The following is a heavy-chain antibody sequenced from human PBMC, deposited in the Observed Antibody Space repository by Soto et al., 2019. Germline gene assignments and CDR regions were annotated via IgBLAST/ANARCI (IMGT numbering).Heavy chain of an antibody. V-gene: IGHV3-23*05. CDR2: IRGSGSGT. J-gene: IGHJ5*02. D-gene: IGHD2-15*01. CDR1: GFTFSSYA. CDR3: AKSGSTSSLHWFDP. Sequence: GGSLRLSCVASGFTFSSYAMSWVRQAPGKGLEWVSGIRGSGSGTYYADSVKGRVTISRDNSKNTLYLQMNSLRAEDTAIYYCAKSGSTSSLHWFDPWGQGTLVTVSS.